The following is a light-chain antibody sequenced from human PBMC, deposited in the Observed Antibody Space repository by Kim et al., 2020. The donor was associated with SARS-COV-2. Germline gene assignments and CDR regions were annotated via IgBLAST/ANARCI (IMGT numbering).Light chain of an antibody. Sequence: VSVAPGKTARITCGGNNIGSKSVHWYQQKPGPAPVLVIYYDSDRPSGIPERFSGSNSGNTATLTISRVEAGDEADYYCQVWDSSVVFGGGTQLTVL. CDR1: NIGSKS. CDR3: QVWDSSVV. J-gene: IGLJ2*01. V-gene: IGLV3-21*04. CDR2: YDS.